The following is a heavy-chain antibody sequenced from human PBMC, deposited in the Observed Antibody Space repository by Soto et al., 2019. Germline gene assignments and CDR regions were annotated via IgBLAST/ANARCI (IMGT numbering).Heavy chain of an antibody. J-gene: IGHJ6*03. D-gene: IGHD6-19*01. CDR3: GRYPSGWFDYYMDV. Sequence: GGSLRLSCAASGFTFSTYAMSWVRQAPGKGLEWVSGISGSGDSTYSADSVKGRFTISRDNSKNTLYLQMNSLRAEDTAIYYCGRYPSGWFDYYMDVWGKGTTVTISS. V-gene: IGHV3-23*01. CDR1: GFTFSTYA. CDR2: ISGSGDST.